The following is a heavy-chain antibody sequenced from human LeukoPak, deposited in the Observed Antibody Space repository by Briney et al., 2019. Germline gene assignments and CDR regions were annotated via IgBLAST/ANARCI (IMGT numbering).Heavy chain of an antibody. CDR2: IRYDGSNK. J-gene: IGHJ4*02. D-gene: IGHD3-9*01. Sequence: GSLRLSCAASGFTFSSYWMSWVRQAPGKGLEWVAFIRYDGSNKYYADSVKGRFTISRDDSKNTLYLQMNSLRAEDTAAYYCAKGYYFDILSGYSSLDSWGQGTLVTVSS. V-gene: IGHV3-30*02. CDR1: GFTFSSYW. CDR3: AKGYYFDILSGYSSLDS.